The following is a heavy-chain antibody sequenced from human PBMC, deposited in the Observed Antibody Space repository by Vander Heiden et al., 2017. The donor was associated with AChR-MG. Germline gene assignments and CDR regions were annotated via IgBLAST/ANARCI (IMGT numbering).Heavy chain of an antibody. D-gene: IGHD2-15*01. CDR3: ARGVGCSGGSCYSSDP. J-gene: IGHJ5*02. CDR2: IYPRDSDT. V-gene: IGHV5-51*01. Sequence: EVHLVQSGGAVKKPGEALKISCKVSGYTFTSYGNGWEGQMPGKGLEWMGIIYPRDSDTRDTPSFQGQVTISADKSISTAYLQWSSLKASDTAMYYCARGVGCSGGSCYSSDPWGQGTLVTVSS. CDR1: GYTFTSYG.